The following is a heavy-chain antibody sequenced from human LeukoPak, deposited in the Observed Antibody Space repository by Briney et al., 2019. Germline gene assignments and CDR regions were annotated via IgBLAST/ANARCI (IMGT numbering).Heavy chain of an antibody. CDR3: ARPLMYYYDSSGYYTRDY. Sequence: GGSLRLSCAASGFTFSSYAMSWVRQAPGKGLEWVSAISGSGGSTYYADSVKGRFTISRDNSKNTLYLQMNSLRAEDTAVYYCARPLMYYYDSSGYYTRDYWGQGTLVTVSS. J-gene: IGHJ4*02. CDR2: ISGSGGST. V-gene: IGHV3-23*01. D-gene: IGHD3-22*01. CDR1: GFTFSSYA.